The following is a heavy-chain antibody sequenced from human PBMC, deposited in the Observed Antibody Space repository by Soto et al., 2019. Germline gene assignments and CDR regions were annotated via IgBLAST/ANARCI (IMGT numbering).Heavy chain of an antibody. D-gene: IGHD3-16*02. V-gene: IGHV3-23*01. CDR3: ARGPSEYIWGSYLRYCDS. CDR2: ISGSSGHT. Sequence: EVQLLESGGGLVQPGGSLRLSCAASGFTFSSFAMNWVRQAPGKGLEWVSAISGSSGHTYYADSVKGRFIISRDNSKNTLYLQMDSLSDDDTAVYYCARGPSEYIWGSYLRYCDSWGQGSLVTGSS. J-gene: IGHJ4*02. CDR1: GFTFSSFA.